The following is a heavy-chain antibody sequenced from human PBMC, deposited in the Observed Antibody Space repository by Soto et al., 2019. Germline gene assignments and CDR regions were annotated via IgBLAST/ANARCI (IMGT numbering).Heavy chain of an antibody. D-gene: IGHD7-27*01. CDR3: AGTNRGVGYYFDS. J-gene: IGHJ4*02. V-gene: IGHV1-8*01. Sequence: GASVKVSCKASGYTFTSYDINWVRQATGQGLEWMGWMNPNSGNTGYAQKFQGRVTMTRNTSISTAYMELSSLRSEGTAVYYCAGTNRGVGYYFDSWGQGTLVTVSS. CDR2: MNPNSGNT. CDR1: GYTFTSYD.